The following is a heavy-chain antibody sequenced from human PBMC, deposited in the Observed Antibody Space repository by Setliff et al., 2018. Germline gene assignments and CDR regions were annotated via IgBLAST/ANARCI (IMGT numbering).Heavy chain of an antibody. CDR2: IIPISGSP. V-gene: IGHV1-18*01. J-gene: IGHJ4*02. D-gene: IGHD5-18*01. Sequence: ASVKVSCKASGYTFSIYDITWVRQAPGQGLEWMGGIIPISGSPNYAQKFQGRVTLTTDTSTSTAYMELRSLTSDDSAFYYCARAPSVELVTIRTNSWFTYWGQGTLVTVSS. CDR3: ARAPSVELVTIRTNSWFTY. CDR1: GYTFSIYD.